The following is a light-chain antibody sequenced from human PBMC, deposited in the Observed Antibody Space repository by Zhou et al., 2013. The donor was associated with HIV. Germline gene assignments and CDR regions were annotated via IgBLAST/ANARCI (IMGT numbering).Light chain of an antibody. CDR3: QQFNSYPHLST. CDR2: DAS. Sequence: AIQLTQSPSSLSASVGDRVTITCRASQGISSALAWYQQKPGKAPKLLIYDASSLESGVPSRFSGSGSGTDFTLTISSLQPEDFATYYCQQFNSYPHLSTFGQGTKLEIK. CDR1: QGISSA. V-gene: IGKV1-13*02. J-gene: IGKJ2*01.